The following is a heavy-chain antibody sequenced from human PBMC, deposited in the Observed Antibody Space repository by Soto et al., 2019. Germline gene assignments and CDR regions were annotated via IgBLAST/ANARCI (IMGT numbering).Heavy chain of an antibody. CDR2: IIPIFGTA. Sequence: SVKVSCKASGGTFSSYAISWVRQAPGQGLEWMGGIIPIFGTANYAQKFQGRVTITADESTSTAYMELSSLRSEDTAVYYCARDLRSSSYYYYGMDVWGQGTTVTVSS. V-gene: IGHV1-69*13. CDR1: GGTFSSYA. D-gene: IGHD6-13*01. CDR3: ARDLRSSSYYYYGMDV. J-gene: IGHJ6*02.